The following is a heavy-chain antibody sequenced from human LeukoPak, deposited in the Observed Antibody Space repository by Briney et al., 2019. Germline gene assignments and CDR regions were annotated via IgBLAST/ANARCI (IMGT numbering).Heavy chain of an antibody. CDR2: IYYSGST. CDR1: GGSISSYY. Sequence: ASETLSLTYTVSGGSISSYYWSWIRQPPGKGLEWIGYIYYSGSTKYNPSLKSRVTISADTSKNQFSLKLSSVTAADTAVYYCARDGDYWGQGTLVTVSS. J-gene: IGHJ4*02. CDR3: ARDGDY. V-gene: IGHV4-59*01.